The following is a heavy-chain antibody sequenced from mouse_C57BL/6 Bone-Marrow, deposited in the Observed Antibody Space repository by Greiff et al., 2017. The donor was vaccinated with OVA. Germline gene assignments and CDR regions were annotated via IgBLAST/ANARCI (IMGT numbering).Heavy chain of an antibody. CDR3: ARDSSGYIYYAMDY. J-gene: IGHJ4*01. V-gene: IGHV1-50*01. D-gene: IGHD3-2*02. CDR1: GYTFTSYW. CDR2: IDPSDSYT. Sequence: VQLQQPGAELVKPGASVKLSCKASGYTFTSYWMQWVKQRPGQGLEWIGEIDPSDSYTNYNQKFKGKATLTVDTSSSTAYMQLSSLTSEDSAVYYCARDSSGYIYYAMDYWGQGTSVTVSS.